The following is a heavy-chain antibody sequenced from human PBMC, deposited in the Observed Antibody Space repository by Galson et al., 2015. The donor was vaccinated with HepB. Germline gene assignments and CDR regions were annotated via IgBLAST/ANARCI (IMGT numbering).Heavy chain of an antibody. D-gene: IGHD1-26*01. J-gene: IGHJ4*02. Sequence: SLRLSCAASGFTFSSYGMHWVRQAPGKGLEWVAVIWYDGSNRYYADSVKGRFTISRDNSKNTLYLQMNSLRAEDTAVYYCARSGGSRSYSGSSDFDYWGQGTLVTVSS. V-gene: IGHV3-33*08. CDR3: ARSGGSRSYSGSSDFDY. CDR1: GFTFSSYG. CDR2: IWYDGSNR.